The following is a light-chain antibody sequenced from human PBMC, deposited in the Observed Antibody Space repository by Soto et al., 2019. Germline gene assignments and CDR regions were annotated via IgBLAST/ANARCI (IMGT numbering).Light chain of an antibody. CDR1: QSVLYSSNNKNY. V-gene: IGKV4-1*01. CDR3: QQYYSIPIT. CDR2: WAS. J-gene: IGKJ5*01. Sequence: DIVMTQSPDSLAVSLGERATINCKSSQSVLYSSNNKNYLAWYQQKPGQPPKLLIYWASTRESGVPDRFSGSGSGTDFILTISSLQAEDVAVYYCQQYYSIPITFGQGTRLEIK.